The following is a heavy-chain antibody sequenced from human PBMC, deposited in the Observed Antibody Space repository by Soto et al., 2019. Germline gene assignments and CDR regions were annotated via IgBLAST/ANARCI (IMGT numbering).Heavy chain of an antibody. CDR2: ISGSGGST. CDR3: AKGGNGWFDP. Sequence: GESLTLSWAASGFTFSRYAMSWVRQAPGKGLEWVSAISGSGGSTYYADSVKGRFTISRDNSKNTLYVQMNSLRVEDTAVYYCAKGGNGWFDPWGQGTLVTVSS. J-gene: IGHJ5*02. CDR1: GFTFSRYA. V-gene: IGHV3-23*01. D-gene: IGHD3-10*01.